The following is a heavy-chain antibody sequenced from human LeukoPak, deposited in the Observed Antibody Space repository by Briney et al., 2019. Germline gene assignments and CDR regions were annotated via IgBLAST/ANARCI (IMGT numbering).Heavy chain of an antibody. V-gene: IGHV1-2*02. CDR1: GYTFTGYY. CDR2: INPNSGGT. CDR3: ARVYIAARWGRFDC. D-gene: IGHD6-13*01. Sequence: RASVKVSCKASGYTFTGYYIHWVRQAPGQGLEWMGWINPNSGGTNYAQKFQGRVTMTRDTSISTVYMELSRLKSDDTAMYYCARVYIAARWGRFDCWGQGTLVTVSS. J-gene: IGHJ4*02.